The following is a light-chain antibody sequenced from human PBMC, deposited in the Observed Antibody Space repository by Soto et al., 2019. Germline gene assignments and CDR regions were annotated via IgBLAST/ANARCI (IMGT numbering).Light chain of an antibody. CDR3: TSWTTSTTMI. Sequence: QSALTQPASVSGSPGQSITISCTGTSSDIGAYNFVSWYQQHPGKAPKLMLYDVNIRPSGVSNSFSGSKSGNTASLTISGLHAEDEADYYCTSWTTSTTMIFGGGTKLTVL. V-gene: IGLV2-14*03. CDR1: SSDIGAYNF. CDR2: DVN. J-gene: IGLJ2*01.